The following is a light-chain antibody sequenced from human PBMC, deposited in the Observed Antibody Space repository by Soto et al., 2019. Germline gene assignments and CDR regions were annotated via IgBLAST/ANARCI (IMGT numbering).Light chain of an antibody. J-gene: IGLJ2*01. CDR2: GSF. Sequence: QSVLTQPPSLSGAPGQTVTISCTGTRSNIGANYDVHWYQQRPGVAPKTLIFGSFERPSGIPDRFSASRSDTSASLAIAGLQAEDEANYYCQSYDSSLSGYVVFGGGTKLTVL. CDR1: RSNIGANYD. V-gene: IGLV1-40*01. CDR3: QSYDSSLSGYVV.